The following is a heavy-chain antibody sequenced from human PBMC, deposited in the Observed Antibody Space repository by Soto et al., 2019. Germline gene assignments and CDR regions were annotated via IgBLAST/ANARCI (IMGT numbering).Heavy chain of an antibody. CDR1: GGTFSSYA. J-gene: IGHJ4*02. Sequence: GASVKVSCKASGGTFSSYAISWVRQAPGQGLEWMGGIIPIFGTANYAQKFQGRVTITADESTSTAYMELSSLRSEDTAVYSCVRYSSGWYLLDYWGQGTLVTVSS. V-gene: IGHV1-69*13. CDR3: VRYSSGWYLLDY. D-gene: IGHD6-19*01. CDR2: IIPIFGTA.